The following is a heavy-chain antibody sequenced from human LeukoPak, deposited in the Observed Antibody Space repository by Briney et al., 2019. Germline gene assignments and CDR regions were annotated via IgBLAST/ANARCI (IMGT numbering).Heavy chain of an antibody. J-gene: IGHJ5*02. V-gene: IGHV3-30*18. CDR3: AKGGDDVYSSSFRGNWFDP. D-gene: IGHD6-13*01. CDR2: ISYDGSNK. Sequence: GRSLRLSCAASGFTFSSYGMHWVRQAPGKGLEWVAVISYDGSNKYYADSVRGRFTISGDNSKNTLYLQMNSLRAEDTAVYYCAKGGDDVYSSSFRGNWFDPWGQGTLVTVSS. CDR1: GFTFSSYG.